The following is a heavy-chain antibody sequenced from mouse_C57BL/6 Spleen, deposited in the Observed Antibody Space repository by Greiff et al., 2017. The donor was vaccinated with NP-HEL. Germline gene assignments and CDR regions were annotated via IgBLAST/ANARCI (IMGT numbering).Heavy chain of an antibody. CDR2: IWSGGST. CDR3: ARNRGGLGYAMDY. Sequence: VQLQQSGPGLVQPSQSLSITCTVSGFSLTSYGVHWVRQSPGKGLEWLGVIWSGGSTDSNAAFISRLSISKDNSKSQVFFKMNSLQADDTAIYYCARNRGGLGYAMDYWGQGTSVTVSS. D-gene: IGHD4-1*01. J-gene: IGHJ4*01. V-gene: IGHV2-2*01. CDR1: GFSLTSYG.